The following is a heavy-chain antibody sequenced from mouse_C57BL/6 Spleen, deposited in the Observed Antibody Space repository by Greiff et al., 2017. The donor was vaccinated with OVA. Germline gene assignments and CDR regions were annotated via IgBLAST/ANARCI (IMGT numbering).Heavy chain of an antibody. CDR2: ISSGSSTI. J-gene: IGHJ4*01. D-gene: IGHD2-3*01. CDR1: GFTFSDYG. Sequence: EVQGVESGGGLVKPGGSLKLSCAASGFTFSDYGMHWVRQAPEKGLEWVAYISSGSSTIYYADTVKGRFTISRDNAKNTLFLQMTSLRSEDTAMYYCARYDGYYDYYAMDYWGQGTSVTVSS. V-gene: IGHV5-17*01. CDR3: ARYDGYYDYYAMDY.